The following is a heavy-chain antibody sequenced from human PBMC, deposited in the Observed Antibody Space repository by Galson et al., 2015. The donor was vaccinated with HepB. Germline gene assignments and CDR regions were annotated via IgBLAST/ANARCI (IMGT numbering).Heavy chain of an antibody. J-gene: IGHJ4*02. CDR3: ARGYSNGYRTDY. CDR2: INSDGGST. D-gene: IGHD5-18*01. V-gene: IGHV3-74*01. CDR1: GFTFSNYW. Sequence: SLRLSCAASGFTFSNYWMHWVSQGPGKGLVWVSRINSDGGSTSYADSVKGRFTISRDNAKNTLYLQMNSLRAEDTAVYYCARGYSNGYRTDYWGPGALVTVSS.